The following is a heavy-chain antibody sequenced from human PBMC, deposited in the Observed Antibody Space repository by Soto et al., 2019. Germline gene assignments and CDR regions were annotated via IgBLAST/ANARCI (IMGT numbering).Heavy chain of an antibody. CDR1: WFALTMPGAH. Sequence: GXGPPPVIPRQTIALTDTLSWFALTMPGAHVGCIRQSPGKALEWLALIDWNDDKHYSPSLQSRLTIAKDTSKNQVVLKMTNMGPVDTATYFCVRSGFYKGPPDVWGQGTPVTLSS. CDR2: IDWNDDK. V-gene: IGHV2-5*01. J-gene: IGHJ4*02. D-gene: IGHD3-3*01. CDR3: VRSGFYKGPPDV.